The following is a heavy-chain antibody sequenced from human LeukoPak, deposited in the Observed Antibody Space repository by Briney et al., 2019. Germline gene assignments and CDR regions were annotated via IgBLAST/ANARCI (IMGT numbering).Heavy chain of an antibody. CDR2: IYSGGNT. Sequence: GGSLRPSCVASGFTVSSNYMTWVRQAPGKGLEWVSVIYSGGNTFYADSVKGRFTISRDNSKNTLYLQMNSLRGEDTAIYYCARDDVATVFDYWGQGTLVTVSS. J-gene: IGHJ4*02. V-gene: IGHV3-66*02. CDR1: GFTVSSNY. D-gene: IGHD3-16*01. CDR3: ARDDVATVFDY.